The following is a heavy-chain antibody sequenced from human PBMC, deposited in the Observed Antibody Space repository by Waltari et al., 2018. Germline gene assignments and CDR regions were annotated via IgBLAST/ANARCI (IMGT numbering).Heavy chain of an antibody. CDR3: ARETSGYSSSWYTDY. CDR1: GYTFTGYY. J-gene: IGHJ4*02. Sequence: QVQLVQSGAEVKKPGASVKVSCKASGYTFTGYYMPLVRQAPGQGLEWMGRINPNSGGTNYAQKFQGRVTMTRDTSISTAYMELSRLRSDDTAVYYCARETSGYSSSWYTDYWGQGTLVTVSS. CDR2: INPNSGGT. D-gene: IGHD6-13*01. V-gene: IGHV1-2*06.